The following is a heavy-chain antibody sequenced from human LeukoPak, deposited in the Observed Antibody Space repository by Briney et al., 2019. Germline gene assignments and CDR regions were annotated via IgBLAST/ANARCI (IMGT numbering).Heavy chain of an antibody. J-gene: IGHJ6*03. Sequence: SGPTLVNPTQTLTLTCTFSGFSLSTSGMCVSWIRQPPGKALEWLARIDWDDDKYYSTSLKTRLTISKDTSKNQVVLTMTNMDPVDTATYYCARITAGEPEVYYMDVWGKGTTVTVSS. CDR3: ARITAGEPEVYYMDV. CDR2: IDWDDDK. CDR1: GFSLSTSGMC. V-gene: IGHV2-70*11. D-gene: IGHD1-14*01.